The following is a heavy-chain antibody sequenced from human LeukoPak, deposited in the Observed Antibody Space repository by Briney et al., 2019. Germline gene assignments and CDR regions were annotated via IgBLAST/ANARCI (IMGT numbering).Heavy chain of an antibody. CDR2: INPSGGST. Sequence: ASVKVSCKASGYTFTSYYMHWVRQAPGQGLEWMGIINPSGGSTSYVQKFQGRVTMTRDTSTSTVYMELSGLRSEDTAVYYCARGGNPLYGLDCWGQGTLVTVSS. CDR1: GYTFTSYY. CDR3: ARGGNPLYGLDC. D-gene: IGHD1-14*01. V-gene: IGHV1-46*01. J-gene: IGHJ4*02.